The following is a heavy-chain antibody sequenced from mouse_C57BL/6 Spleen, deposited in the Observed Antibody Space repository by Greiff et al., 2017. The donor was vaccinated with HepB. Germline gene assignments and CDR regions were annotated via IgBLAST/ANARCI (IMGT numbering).Heavy chain of an antibody. V-gene: IGHV1-69*01. J-gene: IGHJ2*01. CDR1: GYTFTSYW. CDR2: IDPSDSYT. D-gene: IGHD2-5*01. Sequence: QVQLQQPGAELVMPGASVKLSCKASGYTFTSYWMHWVKQRPGQGLEWIGEIDPSDSYTNYNQKFKGKSTLTVDKSSSTAYMQLSSLTSEDSAVYYCARSEYSNYVVDYWGQGTTLTVSS. CDR3: ARSEYSNYVVDY.